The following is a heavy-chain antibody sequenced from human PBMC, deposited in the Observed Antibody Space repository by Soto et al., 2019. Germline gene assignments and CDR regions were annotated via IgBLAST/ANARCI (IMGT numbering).Heavy chain of an antibody. CDR1: GFTFSSYA. D-gene: IGHD3-10*01. Sequence: EVQLLESGGGLVQPGGSLRLSCAASGFTFSSYAMWWVRQAPGKGLECVSAISGGGETTYYADSVKGRFTISRDNSKNTLYLQMNSLRSEDTAVYYCDFNSGSGSYYFDYWGQGTLVTVSS. CDR3: DFNSGSGSYYFDY. V-gene: IGHV3-23*01. CDR2: ISGGGETT. J-gene: IGHJ4*02.